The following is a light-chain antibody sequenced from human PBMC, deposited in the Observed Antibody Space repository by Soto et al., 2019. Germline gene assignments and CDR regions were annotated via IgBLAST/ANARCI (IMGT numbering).Light chain of an antibody. J-gene: IGKJ3*01. CDR1: ESIGSK. V-gene: IGKV3D-15*01. CDR3: QQYHDWPL. CDR2: GAS. Sequence: EIVMTQSPAALSMSPGERATLFCRASESIGSKLAWYQQKPGLAPRLLIYGASTRATGIPARFSGSGSGTDFTLTITSLQSEDFAVYYCQQYHDWPLFGPGTKVDIK.